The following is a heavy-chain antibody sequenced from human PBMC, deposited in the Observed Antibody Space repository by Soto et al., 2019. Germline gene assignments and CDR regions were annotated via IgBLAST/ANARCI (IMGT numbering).Heavy chain of an antibody. Sequence: ASVKVSCKAPGYSFTKYYLHWARQAPGQGLEWMAIINPSSGDTTYAQKFQGRVTVTSYTSTSTVYMELRSLTSEDTAIYYCARVALSGGGWLDPWGQGTLVTVSS. V-gene: IGHV1-46*01. CDR3: ARVALSGGGWLDP. D-gene: IGHD1-26*01. CDR1: GYSFTKYY. CDR2: INPSSGDT. J-gene: IGHJ5*02.